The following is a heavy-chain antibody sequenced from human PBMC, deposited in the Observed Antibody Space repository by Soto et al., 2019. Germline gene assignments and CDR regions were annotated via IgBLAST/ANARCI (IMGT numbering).Heavy chain of an antibody. V-gene: IGHV3-74*01. CDR3: VRPYGDTPG. CDR2: MNKDGSII. Sequence: EVLLVESGGGIVQPGGSLRLSCAASGFPFGGEWMHWVRQGPGKGLVWVSRMNKDGSIIAYADSVRGRFTISRDNAKSTLYLHMNNLRPEDTALYLCVRPYGDTPGWGQGTPVIVSS. J-gene: IGHJ4*02. D-gene: IGHD4-17*01. CDR1: GFPFGGEW.